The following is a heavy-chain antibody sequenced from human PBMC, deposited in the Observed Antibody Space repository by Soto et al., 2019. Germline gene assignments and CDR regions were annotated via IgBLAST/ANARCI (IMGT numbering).Heavy chain of an antibody. CDR2: IWYDGSNK. V-gene: IGHV3-33*01. J-gene: IGHJ6*02. CDR1: GFTFSSYG. Sequence: QVQLVESGGGVVQPGRSLRLSCAASGFTFSSYGMHWVRQAPGKGLEWVAVIWYDGSNKYYADSVKGRFTISRDNSKNTLYLQMNSLRAEDTAVYYCARGLDYYYSGMDVWGQGTTVTVSS. CDR3: ARGLDYYYSGMDV.